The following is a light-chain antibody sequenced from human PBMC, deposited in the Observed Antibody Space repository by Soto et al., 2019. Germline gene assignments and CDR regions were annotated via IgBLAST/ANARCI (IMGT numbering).Light chain of an antibody. Sequence: QSALTQPASVSGSPGQSPTISCTGTSSDIGAYNFVSWYQQHPGKAPKLMLYDVNIRPSGVSNRFSGSKSGNTASLTISGLQAEDEADYYCTSWTTSTTMIFGGGTKLTVL. CDR2: DVN. CDR3: TSWTTSTTMI. CDR1: SSDIGAYNF. V-gene: IGLV2-14*03. J-gene: IGLJ2*01.